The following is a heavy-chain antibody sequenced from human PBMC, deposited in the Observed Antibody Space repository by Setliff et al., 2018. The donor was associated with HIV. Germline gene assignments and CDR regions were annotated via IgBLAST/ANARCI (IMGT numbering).Heavy chain of an antibody. Sequence: PSETLSLTCTVSGGSISSSSYYWGWIRQPPGKGLEWIGSIYYSGSPYYNPSLKSRVTISVDTSKNQFSLKLSSVTAADTAVYYCARHSITLVVGVPERDDAFDIWGQGTMVTVSS. D-gene: IGHD3-22*01. CDR1: GGSISSSSYY. CDR3: ARHSITLVVGVPERDDAFDI. CDR2: IYYSGSP. V-gene: IGHV4-39*01. J-gene: IGHJ3*02.